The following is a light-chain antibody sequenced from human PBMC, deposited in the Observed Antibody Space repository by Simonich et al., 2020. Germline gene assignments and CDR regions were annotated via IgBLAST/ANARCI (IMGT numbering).Light chain of an antibody. J-gene: IGLJ2*01. V-gene: IGLV2-11*01. CDR1: SSDVGGYNY. CDR3: CSYAGSYTYVV. Sequence: QSALTQPASVSGSPGQSITISCTGTSSDVGGYNYVSCSPQHPRKAPKLLIYDVSKRPSGVPDRFAGSQSGNTASLTISGLQAEDEADYYCCSYAGSYTYVVFGGGTKLTVL. CDR2: DVS.